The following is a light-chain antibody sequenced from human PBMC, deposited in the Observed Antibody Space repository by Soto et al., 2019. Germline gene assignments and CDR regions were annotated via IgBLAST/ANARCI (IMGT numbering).Light chain of an antibody. CDR3: QQYGTLDQT. CDR2: GAS. J-gene: IGKJ1*01. Sequence: EIVLTQSPGTLSLSPGERATLSCRASQSVSSNYLAWYQQKPGQAPRLLIYGASSRATGIPDRFSGSGSGTDFTLTISRVEPEDFAVYYCQQYGTLDQTFGQGTKVEIK. CDR1: QSVSSNY. V-gene: IGKV3-20*01.